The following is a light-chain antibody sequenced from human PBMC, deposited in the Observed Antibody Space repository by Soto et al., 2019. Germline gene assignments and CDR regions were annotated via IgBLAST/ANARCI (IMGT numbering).Light chain of an antibody. Sequence: QSVLTQPPSASGTPGQRVTISCSGSSSNIGSDTVNWFQQLPGTAPKLLIYSDNQRPSGVPDRFSGSKSGTSASLAISGLQSEDEADYYCAAWDDSLNRMLFGGGTQLTVL. V-gene: IGLV1-44*01. CDR1: SSNIGSDT. CDR2: SDN. CDR3: AAWDDSLNRML. J-gene: IGLJ3*02.